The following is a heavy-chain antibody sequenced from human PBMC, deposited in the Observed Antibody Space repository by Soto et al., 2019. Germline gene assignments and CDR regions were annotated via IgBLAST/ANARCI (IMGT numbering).Heavy chain of an antibody. CDR2: MNPNSGNT. Sequence: GASVKVSCKASGYTFTSYDINWVRQATGQGREWMGWMNPNSGNTGYAQKFQGRVTMTRNTSISTAYMELSSLRSEDTAVYYCARLTGCSGGSCYSVLNYWGQGTLVTVSS. CDR3: ARLTGCSGGSCYSVLNY. V-gene: IGHV1-8*01. D-gene: IGHD2-15*01. CDR1: GYTFTSYD. J-gene: IGHJ4*02.